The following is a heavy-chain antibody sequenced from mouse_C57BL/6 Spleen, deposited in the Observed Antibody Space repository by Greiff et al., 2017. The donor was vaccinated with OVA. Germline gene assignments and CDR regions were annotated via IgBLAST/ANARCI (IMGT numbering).Heavy chain of an antibody. V-gene: IGHV5-6*01. Sequence: EVQRVESGGDLVKPGGSLKLSCAASGFTFSSYGMSWVRQTPDKRLEWVATISSGGSYTSYPDSVKGRFTISRDNAKNTLYLQMSSLKSEDTAMYYCARLDDAWFAYWGQGTLVTVSA. D-gene: IGHD2-3*01. J-gene: IGHJ3*01. CDR1: GFTFSSYG. CDR2: ISSGGSYT. CDR3: ARLDDAWFAY.